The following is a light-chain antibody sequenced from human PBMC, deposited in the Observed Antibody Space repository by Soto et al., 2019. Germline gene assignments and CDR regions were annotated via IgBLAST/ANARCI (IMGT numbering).Light chain of an antibody. Sequence: EIVMTQSPATLSVSPGERAALSCRASQSVSSNFAWYQQKPGQAPRLLIYDASTRATGIPARFSGSGSGTEFTLTINSLQSEDFAVYYCQQYNNWPYTFGQGTKLEIK. CDR1: QSVSSN. J-gene: IGKJ2*01. CDR3: QQYNNWPYT. CDR2: DAS. V-gene: IGKV3-15*01.